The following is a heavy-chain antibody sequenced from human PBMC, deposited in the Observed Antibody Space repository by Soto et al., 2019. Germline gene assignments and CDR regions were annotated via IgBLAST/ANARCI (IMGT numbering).Heavy chain of an antibody. CDR1: GYTFTSYY. J-gene: IGHJ4*02. CDR2: INPSGGST. D-gene: IGHD6-19*01. Sequence: QVQLVQSGAEVKKPGASVKVSCKASGYTFTSYYMHWVRQAPGQGLEWMGSINPSGGSTRYAQTFQGRVTMTRDTSTRTVDMELSSLRSEETAVYYSAFAGDSGDTLTNWGQGTLVTVSS. CDR3: AFAGDSGDTLTN. V-gene: IGHV1-46*01.